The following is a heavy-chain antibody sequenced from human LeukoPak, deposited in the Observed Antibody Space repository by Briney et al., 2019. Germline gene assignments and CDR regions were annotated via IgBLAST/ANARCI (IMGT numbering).Heavy chain of an antibody. Sequence: GESLKISCKGSGYSFSTYWIAWVRQKPGKGLEWMGIIYPDDSDTRYSPSFQGQVTISADKSITIAYLQWGSLKASDTAMYYCARGDRVDSTTIITNHFDHWGQGTLVTVSS. CDR2: IYPDDSDT. CDR3: ARGDRVDSTTIITNHFDH. D-gene: IGHD1-1*01. CDR1: GYSFSTYW. V-gene: IGHV5-51*01. J-gene: IGHJ4*02.